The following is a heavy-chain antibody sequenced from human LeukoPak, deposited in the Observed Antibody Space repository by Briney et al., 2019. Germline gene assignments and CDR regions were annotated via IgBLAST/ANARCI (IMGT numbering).Heavy chain of an antibody. V-gene: IGHV4-59*01. J-gene: IGHJ4*02. Sequence: SETLSLTCTVSGGSISSYYWSWIRQPPGKGLEWIGYIYYSGSTNYNPSLKSRVTISVDTSKNQFSLKLSSVTAADTAVYYCARALSGPYSGGWAFDYWGQGTLVTVSS. CDR3: ARALSGPYSGGWAFDY. CDR1: GGSISSYY. D-gene: IGHD6-19*01. CDR2: IYYSGST.